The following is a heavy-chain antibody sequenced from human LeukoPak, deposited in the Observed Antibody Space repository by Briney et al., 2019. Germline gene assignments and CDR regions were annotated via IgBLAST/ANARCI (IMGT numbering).Heavy chain of an antibody. CDR1: GGSISSYY. Sequence: SETLSLTCTVSGGSISSYYWSWIRQPPGKGLEWIGYIYYSGSTNYNPSLKSRVTISVDTSKNQFSLKLSSVTAADTPVYYCARATGSDGSSALLNWGQGTLVTVSS. V-gene: IGHV4-59*01. CDR2: IYYSGST. CDR3: ARATGSDGSSALLN. D-gene: IGHD6-6*01. J-gene: IGHJ4*02.